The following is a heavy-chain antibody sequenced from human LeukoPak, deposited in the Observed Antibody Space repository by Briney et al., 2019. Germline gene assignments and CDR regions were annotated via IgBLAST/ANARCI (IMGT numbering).Heavy chain of an antibody. CDR1: GFSFSSYW. Sequence: GGSLRLSCVASGFSFSSYWMHWVRQDPGKGLMWVARISSDGSDTKYGDSVKGRFTISRDNAKNTLYLQMNSLRAEDTAVYYCARDQTQTGPTTVDHWGQGTQATVSS. CDR3: ARDQTQTGPTTVDH. D-gene: IGHD1-14*01. V-gene: IGHV3-74*01. J-gene: IGHJ4*02. CDR2: ISSDGSDT.